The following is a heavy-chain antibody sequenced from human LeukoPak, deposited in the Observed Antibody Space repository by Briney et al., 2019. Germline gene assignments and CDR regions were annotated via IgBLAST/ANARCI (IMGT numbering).Heavy chain of an antibody. CDR1: GFTFNDDW. D-gene: IGHD3-3*01. CDR3: ARGGATTFGLWGNAFDI. V-gene: IGHV3-7*01. J-gene: IGHJ3*02. CDR2: IKQDGSEK. Sequence: GGSLRLSCAASGFTFNDDWMTWVRQAPGKGLEWVANIKQDGSEKYYVDSVKGRFTISRDNAQNSLYLQMNSLRAEDTAVYYCARGGATTFGLWGNAFDIWGQGTMVTVSS.